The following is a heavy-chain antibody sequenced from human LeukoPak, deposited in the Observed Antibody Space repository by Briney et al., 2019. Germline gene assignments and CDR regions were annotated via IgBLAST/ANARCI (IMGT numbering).Heavy chain of an antibody. D-gene: IGHD3-10*01. J-gene: IGHJ5*02. V-gene: IGHV4-38-2*01. CDR3: ARVWFGELLYNWFDP. Sequence: PSETLSLTCAVSGYSISSGYYWGWIRQPPGKGLEWIGSIYHSGSTYYNPSLKSRVTISVDTSKNQFSLKLSSVTAADTAVYYCARVWFGELLYNWFDPWGRGTLVTVSS. CDR1: GYSISSGYY. CDR2: IYHSGST.